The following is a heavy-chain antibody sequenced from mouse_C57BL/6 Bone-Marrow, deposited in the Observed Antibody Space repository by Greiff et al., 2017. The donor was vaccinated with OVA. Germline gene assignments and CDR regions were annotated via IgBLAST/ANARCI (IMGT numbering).Heavy chain of an antibody. CDR2: LDPSDSYT. CDR3: ARGNYGYFDV. CDR1: GYTFTSYW. V-gene: IGHV1-69*01. Sequence: QVQLQQPGAELVMPGASVKLSCKASGYTFTSYWMHWVKQRPGQGLEWIGELDPSDSYTNYHQKFKGKSTLTVDKSSSTAYMQLSSLTSEDSAVYYCARGNYGYFDVWGTGTTVTVSS. D-gene: IGHD2-1*01. J-gene: IGHJ1*03.